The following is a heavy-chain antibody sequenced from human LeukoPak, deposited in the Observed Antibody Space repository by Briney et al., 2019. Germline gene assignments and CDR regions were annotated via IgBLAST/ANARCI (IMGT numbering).Heavy chain of an antibody. Sequence: SETLSLTCTVSGGSISSYYWSWIRQPPGKGLEWIGHIYYSGSTSYNPSLKSRVTISVDTSKNQFSLKLTSVTAADTAVYYCARGGGTYYYDSSGYYYIYWGQGTLVTVSP. CDR2: IYYSGST. J-gene: IGHJ4*02. CDR3: ARGGGTYYYDSSGYYYIY. D-gene: IGHD3-22*01. CDR1: GGSISSYY. V-gene: IGHV4-59*01.